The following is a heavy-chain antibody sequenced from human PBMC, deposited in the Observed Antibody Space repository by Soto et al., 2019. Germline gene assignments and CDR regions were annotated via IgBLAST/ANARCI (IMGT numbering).Heavy chain of an antibody. CDR3: ARDFGAAAGTETNYYYFDY. Sequence: QVQLVQSGAEVKKPGASVKVSCKASGYTFTGYYMHWVRQAPGQGLEWMGWINPNSGGTNYAQKFQGWVTMTRDTSISTAYMELSRLRSDDTAVYYCARDFGAAAGTETNYYYFDYWGQGTLVTVSS. V-gene: IGHV1-2*04. CDR2: INPNSGGT. J-gene: IGHJ4*02. CDR1: GYTFTGYY. D-gene: IGHD6-13*01.